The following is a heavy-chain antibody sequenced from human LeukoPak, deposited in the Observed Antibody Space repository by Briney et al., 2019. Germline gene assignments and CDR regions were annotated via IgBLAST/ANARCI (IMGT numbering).Heavy chain of an antibody. Sequence: PGGSLRLSCVASGFTFSNYWMSWVRQAPGKGLEWVANINQGGSEKYYVDSVKGRFTISRDSAKNSLHLQMNSLRAEDTAVYYCAKVDSYNSGWLDYWGQGTLVTVSS. D-gene: IGHD6-19*01. V-gene: IGHV3-7*04. CDR3: AKVDSYNSGWLDY. CDR1: GFTFSNYW. CDR2: INQGGSEK. J-gene: IGHJ4*02.